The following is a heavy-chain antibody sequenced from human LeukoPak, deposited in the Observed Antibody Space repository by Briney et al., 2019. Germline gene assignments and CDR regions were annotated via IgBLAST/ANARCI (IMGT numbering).Heavy chain of an antibody. CDR2: INHSGST. D-gene: IGHD5-18*01. Sequence: SETLSLTCAAYGGSFSGYYWSWIRQPPGKGLEWIGEINHSGSTNYNPSLKSRVTISVDTSKNQFSLKLSYVTGADTAVYYCARGSGIQLWFYFDYWGQGTLDSVSS. CDR1: GGSFSGYY. CDR3: ARGSGIQLWFYFDY. J-gene: IGHJ4*02. V-gene: IGHV4-34*01.